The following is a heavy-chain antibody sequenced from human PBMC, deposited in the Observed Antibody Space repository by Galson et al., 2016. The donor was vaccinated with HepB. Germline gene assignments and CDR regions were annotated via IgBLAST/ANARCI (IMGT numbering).Heavy chain of an antibody. V-gene: IGHV1-18*01. CDR1: GYIFGTHG. Sequence: SVKVSCKASGYIFGTHGINWVRQAPGQGLEWMGWISGYNGDTRSAQNFQGRVTLTMDTSTSTAYMEMRNLRSDDTAVYFCARLTISSGWPSSDFWGQGTLVAVSS. CDR3: ARLTISSGWPSSDF. J-gene: IGHJ4*02. CDR2: ISGYNGDT. D-gene: IGHD6-19*01.